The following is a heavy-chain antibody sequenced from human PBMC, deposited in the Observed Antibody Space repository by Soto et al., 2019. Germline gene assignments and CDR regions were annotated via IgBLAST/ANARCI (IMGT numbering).Heavy chain of an antibody. CDR2: IIPIFGTA. J-gene: IGHJ5*02. D-gene: IGHD3-22*01. CDR1: GGTFSSYA. CDR3: ARASITMIVAGGESCWFDP. V-gene: IGHV1-69*13. Sequence: SVKVSCKASGGTFSSYAISWVRQAPGQGLEWMGGIIPIFGTANYAQKFQGRVTITADESTSTAYMELSSLRSEDTAVYYCARASITMIVAGGESCWFDPWGQGTLVTVSS.